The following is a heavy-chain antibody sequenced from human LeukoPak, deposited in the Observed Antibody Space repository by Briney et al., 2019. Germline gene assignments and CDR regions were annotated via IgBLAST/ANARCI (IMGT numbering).Heavy chain of an antibody. J-gene: IGHJ5*02. CDR1: GGSVTSGGFY. Sequence: SETLSLTCSVSGGSVTSGGFYWGWLGQPPGKGPEWIATIYYTGSTYYNPSLQSRVTISIDTSKNQFSLRLTSVTATDTAVYHCARHSGSGSLSRPFDPWGQGTLVTVSS. CDR3: ARHSGSGSLSRPFDP. V-gene: IGHV4-39*01. D-gene: IGHD3-10*01. CDR2: IYYTGST.